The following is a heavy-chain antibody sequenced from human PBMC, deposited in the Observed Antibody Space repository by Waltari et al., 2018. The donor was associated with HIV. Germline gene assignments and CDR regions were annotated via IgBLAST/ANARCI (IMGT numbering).Heavy chain of an antibody. V-gene: IGHV1-2*06. CDR2: ITPNSVGT. CDR3: ARRTTMDFDY. J-gene: IGHJ4*02. CDR1: GYSFTDYS. Sequence: QVQLVQSGAEVKKPGASVKVSCKASGYSFTDYSVHWVRQAPGQGFEWLGRITPNSVGTNYAQKLQGRVTVTRDTSINTVYMEVRRLRSDDTAVYYCARRTTMDFDYWGQGTLVTVS. D-gene: IGHD1-7*01.